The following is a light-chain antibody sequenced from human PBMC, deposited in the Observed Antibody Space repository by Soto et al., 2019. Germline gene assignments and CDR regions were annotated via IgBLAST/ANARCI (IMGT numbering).Light chain of an antibody. V-gene: IGLV2-11*01. CDR3: QVWDSSSDHYV. CDR1: SSDVGSYDY. CDR2: NVN. J-gene: IGLJ1*01. Sequence: QSVLIQPPSVSGSPGQSVTISCTGTSSDVGSYDYVSWYQQHPGTVPKPMIYNVNTRPSGVPERFSGSNSGNTATLTISRVEAGDEADYYYQVWDSSSDHYVFGSGTKVTVL.